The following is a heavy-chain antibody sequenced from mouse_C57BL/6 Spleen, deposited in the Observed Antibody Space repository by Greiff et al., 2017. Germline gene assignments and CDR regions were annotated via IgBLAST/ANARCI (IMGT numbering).Heavy chain of an antibody. D-gene: IGHD2-4*01. J-gene: IGHJ4*01. Sequence: QVQLQQPGAELVMPGASVKLSCKASGYTFTSYWMHWVKQRPGQGLEWIGEIDPSDSYTNYNQKFKGKSTLTVDKSSSTAYMQLSSLTSEDSAVYYCARGGAYYDYDKEAMDYWGQGTSVTVSS. CDR2: IDPSDSYT. V-gene: IGHV1-69*01. CDR1: GYTFTSYW. CDR3: ARGGAYYDYDKEAMDY.